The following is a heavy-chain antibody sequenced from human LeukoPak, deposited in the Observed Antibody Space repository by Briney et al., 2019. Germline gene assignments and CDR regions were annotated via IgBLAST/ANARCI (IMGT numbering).Heavy chain of an antibody. CDR1: GFTFDDYA. V-gene: IGHV3-9*01. D-gene: IGHD5-18*01. Sequence: GRSLRLSCAASGFTFDDYAMHWVRQAPGKGLEWVSGISWNSGSIGYADSVKGRFTISRDNSKNTLYLQMNSLRAEDAAVYYCARENSYHDFDYWGQGTLVTVSS. J-gene: IGHJ4*02. CDR2: ISWNSGSI. CDR3: ARENSYHDFDY.